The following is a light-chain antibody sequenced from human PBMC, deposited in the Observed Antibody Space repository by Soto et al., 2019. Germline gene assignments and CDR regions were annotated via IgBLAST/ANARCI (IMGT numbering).Light chain of an antibody. V-gene: IGKV3-15*01. CDR2: GAS. Sequence: EIVMTQSPATLSVSPGERATLSCRASQSVSTNLAWYQQKPGQAPRLLIYGASTRATGIPARFSGSGSGTEFTLTISSLQSEDFAVYSCQQYYNWPPYTLGQGTKLEIK. CDR1: QSVSTN. CDR3: QQYYNWPPYT. J-gene: IGKJ2*01.